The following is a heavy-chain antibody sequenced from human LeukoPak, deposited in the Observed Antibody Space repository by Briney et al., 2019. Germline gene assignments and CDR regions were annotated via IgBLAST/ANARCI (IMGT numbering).Heavy chain of an antibody. D-gene: IGHD4-17*01. V-gene: IGHV1-2*02. J-gene: IGHJ4*02. CDR2: INPKSGDT. CDR3: ARRPYYGDYSC. Sequence: ASVKVSCKASGYTFTGSYLYWRRQAPGQGLEWMGWINPKSGDTSFEQKFRGRVTMTRDTSISTGYLELSRLRSDDTAVYYCARRPYYGDYSCWGQGTLVTVSS. CDR1: GYTFTGSY.